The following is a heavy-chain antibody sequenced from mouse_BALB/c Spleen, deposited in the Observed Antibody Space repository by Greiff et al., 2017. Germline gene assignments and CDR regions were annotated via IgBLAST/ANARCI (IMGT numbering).Heavy chain of an antibody. CDR3: ARSDGNYGYYAMDY. Sequence: QVQLQQSGPELVKPGASVKISCKASGYAFSSSWMNWVKQRPGQGLEWIGRIYPGDGDTNYNGKFKGKATLTADKSSSTAYMQLSSLTSVDSAVYFCARSDGNYGYYAMDYWGQGTSVTVSS. V-gene: IGHV1-82*01. CDR2: IYPGDGDT. J-gene: IGHJ4*01. CDR1: GYAFSSSW. D-gene: IGHD2-1*01.